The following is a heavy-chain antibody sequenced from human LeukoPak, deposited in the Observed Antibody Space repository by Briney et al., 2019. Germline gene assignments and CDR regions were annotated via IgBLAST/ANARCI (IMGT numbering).Heavy chain of an antibody. Sequence: ASVKVSCKASGGTFSSYATSWVRQAPGQGLEWMGGIIPIFGTANYAQKFQGRVTITTDESTSTAYMELSSLRSEDTAVYYCAREADCSSTSCSFDYWSQGTLVTVSS. CDR1: GGTFSSYA. CDR2: IIPIFGTA. CDR3: AREADCSSTSCSFDY. D-gene: IGHD2-2*01. V-gene: IGHV1-69*05. J-gene: IGHJ4*02.